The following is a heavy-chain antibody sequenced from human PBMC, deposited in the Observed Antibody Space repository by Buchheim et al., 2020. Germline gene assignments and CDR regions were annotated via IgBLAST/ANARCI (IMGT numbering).Heavy chain of an antibody. Sequence: EVQLVQSGAEVKKPGESLKISCQGSGYSFTSYWIGWVRQMPGKGLEWMGIIYPGDSDPRYSPSFQGQVTIPADQSISTAYLQWSSLKASDTAMYYCAVKLDTVGPAYYYGMDVWGQGTT. CDR2: IYPGDSDP. V-gene: IGHV5-51*01. CDR3: AVKLDTVGPAYYYGMDV. J-gene: IGHJ6*02. D-gene: IGHD5-12*01. CDR1: GYSFTSYW.